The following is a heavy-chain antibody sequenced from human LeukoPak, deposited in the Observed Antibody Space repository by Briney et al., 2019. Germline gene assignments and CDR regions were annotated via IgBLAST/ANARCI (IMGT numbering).Heavy chain of an antibody. Sequence: SETLSLTCTVSGGSISSYYWSWIRQPAGKGLEWIGRIYTSGSTNYNPSLKSRVTMSVDTSKNQFSLKLSSVTAADTAVYYCARERVEGFGSSSWYGLGYYYYYMDVWGKGTTVTISS. J-gene: IGHJ6*03. CDR1: GGSISSYY. V-gene: IGHV4-4*07. CDR2: IYTSGST. D-gene: IGHD6-13*01. CDR3: ARERVEGFGSSSWYGLGYYYYYMDV.